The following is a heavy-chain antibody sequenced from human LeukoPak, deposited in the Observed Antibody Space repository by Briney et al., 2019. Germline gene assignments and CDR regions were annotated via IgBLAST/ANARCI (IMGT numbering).Heavy chain of an antibody. D-gene: IGHD3-9*01. V-gene: IGHV4-34*01. J-gene: IGHJ4*02. CDR3: ARSVDILTGYYGGYFDY. CDR2: ISHSTNT. CDR1: GEFFRGYY. Sequence: PKTLSLTCAVYGEFFRGYYWSWIRQSPGKGREWIGEISHSTNTDSQPSHKSPVTISLDTSKHQFSLRMSSVTAADKAVYYCARSVDILTGYYGGYFDYWGQGTLVTVSS.